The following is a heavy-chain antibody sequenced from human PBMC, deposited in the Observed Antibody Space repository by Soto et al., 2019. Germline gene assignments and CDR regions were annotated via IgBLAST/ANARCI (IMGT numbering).Heavy chain of an antibody. CDR2: IYHSGST. CDR3: ARVAYYDFWLGDYGMEV. CDR1: GGSISSGGYS. D-gene: IGHD3-3*01. V-gene: IGHV4-30-2*01. Sequence: SETLSLTCAVSGGSISSGGYSWSWIRQPPGKGLEWIGYIYHSGSTYYNPSLKSRVTISVDRSKNQFSLKLSSVTAADTAVYYCARVAYYDFWLGDYGMEVWGQGTTVTVSS. J-gene: IGHJ6*02.